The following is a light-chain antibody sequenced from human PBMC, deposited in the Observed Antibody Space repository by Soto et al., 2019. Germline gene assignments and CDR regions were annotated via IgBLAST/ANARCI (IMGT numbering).Light chain of an antibody. Sequence: QSVLTQPPSVSGAPGQRVTISCTGSSSNIGAGYDVHWYQKLPGTAPKLLIYGNSNRPSGVPDRFSGSKSGTSASLAITGLQAEDEADYYCQSYDSSLSGSEVFGGGTKLTVL. CDR1: SSNIGAGYD. CDR3: QSYDSSLSGSEV. J-gene: IGLJ2*01. CDR2: GNS. V-gene: IGLV1-40*01.